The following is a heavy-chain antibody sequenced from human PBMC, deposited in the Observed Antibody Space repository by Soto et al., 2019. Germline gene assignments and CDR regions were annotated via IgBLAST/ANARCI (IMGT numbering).Heavy chain of an antibody. CDR2: ISYDGNNK. CDR1: GFTFSNYG. J-gene: IGHJ6*02. CDR3: AKQLGYCSSTKCRDYYYGLDV. V-gene: IGHV3-30*18. Sequence: GGSLRLSCAASGFTFSNYGMHWVRQAPGKGLEWVAVISYDGNNKYYADSVKGRLTISRDNPKNTLYLQMSSLRAEDTAVYYCAKQLGYCSSTKCRDYYYGLDVWGQGTTVTVSS. D-gene: IGHD2-2*01.